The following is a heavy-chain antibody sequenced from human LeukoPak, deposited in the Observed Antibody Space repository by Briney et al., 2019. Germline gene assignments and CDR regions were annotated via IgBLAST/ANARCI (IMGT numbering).Heavy chain of an antibody. D-gene: IGHD1-26*01. CDR3: ARLAAISGSDYPDD. CDR2: IFYSGNT. Sequence: SETLSLTCTVSGVSINSYYWSWIRQPPGKGLEWIGYIFYSGNTIYNPSLRSRVTISADTSKNHFSLRLRSVTAADTAVYYCARLAAISGSDYPDDWGQGTLVTVSS. J-gene: IGHJ4*02. V-gene: IGHV4-59*08. CDR1: GVSINSYY.